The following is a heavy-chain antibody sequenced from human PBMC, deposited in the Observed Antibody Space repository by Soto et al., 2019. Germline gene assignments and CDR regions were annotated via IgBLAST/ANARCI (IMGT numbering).Heavy chain of an antibody. CDR3: ATSYGSGYRAFDY. CDR1: GYTFTSYG. CDR2: INPILSMS. V-gene: IGHV1-69*04. J-gene: IGHJ4*02. Sequence: SVKVPCKASGYTFTSYGINWVRQAPGLGLEWMGRINPILSMSNYAQRFQGRVTMTADKSTSTAYMVLSSLRSEDTAIYYCATSYGSGYRAFDYWGQGALVTVSS. D-gene: IGHD3-10*01.